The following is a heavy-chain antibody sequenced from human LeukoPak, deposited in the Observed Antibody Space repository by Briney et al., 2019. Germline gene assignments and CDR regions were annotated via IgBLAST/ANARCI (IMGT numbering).Heavy chain of an antibody. Sequence: SETLSLTCAVSGYSISSGYYWGWIRQPPGKGVEWIGSIYHSGSTYYNPSLKSRVTISVDTSKNQFSLKLSSVTAADTAVYYCASPRSSSDAFDIWGQGTMVTISS. CDR1: GYSISSGYY. CDR2: IYHSGST. D-gene: IGHD6-13*01. V-gene: IGHV4-38-2*01. J-gene: IGHJ3*02. CDR3: ASPRSSSDAFDI.